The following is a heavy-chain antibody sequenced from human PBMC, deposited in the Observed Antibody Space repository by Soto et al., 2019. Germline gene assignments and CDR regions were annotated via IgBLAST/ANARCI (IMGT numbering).Heavy chain of an antibody. J-gene: IGHJ4*02. CDR1: GFTFSSYA. V-gene: IGHV3-23*01. Sequence: PGGSLRLSCAASGFTFSSYAMSWVRQAPGKGLEWVSAISGSGGSTYYADSVKGRFTISRDNSKNTLYLQMNSLRAEDTAVYYCAKDLPFTPAPMTTETDSFDFWGQGALVTVSS. CDR3: AKDLPFTPAPMTTETDSFDF. CDR2: ISGSGGST. D-gene: IGHD4-17*01.